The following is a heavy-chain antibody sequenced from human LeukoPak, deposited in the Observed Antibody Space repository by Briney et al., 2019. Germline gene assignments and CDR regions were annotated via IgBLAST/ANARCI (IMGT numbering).Heavy chain of an antibody. D-gene: IGHD6-13*01. CDR3: ARASSSSCDS. V-gene: IGHV3-74*01. Sequence: GGSLRLSCAASGFTFSSYWMHWVRHAPGKGLVWVSRINTDGSGTIYADPVKGRFTISRDNAKNTLYLQMNSLRAEDTAVYYCARASSSSCDSWGQGTLVTVSS. CDR1: GFTFSSYW. CDR2: INTDGSGT. J-gene: IGHJ4*02.